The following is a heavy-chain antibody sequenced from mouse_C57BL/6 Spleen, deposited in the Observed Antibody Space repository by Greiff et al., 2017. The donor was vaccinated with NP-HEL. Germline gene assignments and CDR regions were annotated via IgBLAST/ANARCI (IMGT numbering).Heavy chain of an antibody. D-gene: IGHD1-1*01. V-gene: IGHV1-59*01. CDR1: GYTFTSYW. CDR2: IDPSDSYT. J-gene: IGHJ3*01. Sequence: QVQLQQPGAELVRPGTSVQLSCKASGYTFTSYWMHWVKQRPGQGLEWIGVIDPSDSYTNYNQKFKGKATLTVDTSSSTAYMQLSSLTSEDSAVYYCARGYGSSAWFAYWGQGTLVTVSA. CDR3: ARGYGSSAWFAY.